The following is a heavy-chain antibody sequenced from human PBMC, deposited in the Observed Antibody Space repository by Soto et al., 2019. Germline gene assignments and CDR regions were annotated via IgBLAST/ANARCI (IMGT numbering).Heavy chain of an antibody. V-gene: IGHV3-33*07. J-gene: IGHJ5*02. D-gene: IGHD1-7*01. CDR1: GFSFNSYG. CDR2: IWYDGSQK. CDR3: ARRGEAADTGNYHWFDP. Sequence: XGSLRLSCAASGFSFNSYGMYWVRQAPGKGLEWVAVIWYDGSQKYYADSVKGRFTISRDNSKNTLYLQMDTLRDEDTAVYYCARRGEAADTGNYHWFDPWGQGTLVTVSS.